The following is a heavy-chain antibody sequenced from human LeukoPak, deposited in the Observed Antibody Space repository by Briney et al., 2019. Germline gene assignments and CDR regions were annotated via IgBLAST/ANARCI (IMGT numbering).Heavy chain of an antibody. CDR1: GFTFSSYG. V-gene: IGHV3-30*02. Sequence: GGSLRLSCAASGFTFSSYGMHWVRQAPGKGLEWVAFIRYDGSNKYYADSVKGRFTISRDNSKNTLYLQMNSLRAEDTAVYYCARGQHRVDYSNDGFDIWGQGTMVTVSS. CDR2: IRYDGSNK. J-gene: IGHJ3*02. D-gene: IGHD2-2*01. CDR3: ARGQHRVDYSNDGFDI.